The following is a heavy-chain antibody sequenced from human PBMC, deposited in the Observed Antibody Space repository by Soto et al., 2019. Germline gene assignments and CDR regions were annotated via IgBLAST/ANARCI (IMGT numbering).Heavy chain of an antibody. J-gene: IGHJ4*02. CDR2: INHSGST. V-gene: IGHV4-34*01. CDR3: ARVGRIAARLSYFDY. D-gene: IGHD6-6*01. Sequence: QVQLQQWGAGLLKPSETLSLTCAVYGGSFSGYYWSWIRQPPGKGLAWIGEINHSGSTNYNPSLRSRVTISVDTSKNQFSLKLSSVTAADTAVYYCARVGRIAARLSYFDYWGQGTLVTVSS. CDR1: GGSFSGYY.